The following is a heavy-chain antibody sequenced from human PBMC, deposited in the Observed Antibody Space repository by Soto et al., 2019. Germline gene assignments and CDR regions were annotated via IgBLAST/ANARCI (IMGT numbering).Heavy chain of an antibody. D-gene: IGHD3-10*01. J-gene: IGHJ6*03. CDR3: AKDLWFGELFLYYMDV. V-gene: IGHV3-23*01. Sequence: EVQLLESGGGLVQPGGSLRLSCAASGFTFSSYAMSWVRQAPGKGLEWVSAISGSGGSTYDTYSVKGRLTISKDNSKNTLYLQMNSLRAEDTAVYYCAKDLWFGELFLYYMDVWGKGTTVTVSS. CDR1: GFTFSSYA. CDR2: ISGSGGST.